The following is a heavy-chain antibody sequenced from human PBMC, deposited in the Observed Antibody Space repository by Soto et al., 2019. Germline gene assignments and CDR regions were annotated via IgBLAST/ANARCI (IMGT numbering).Heavy chain of an antibody. D-gene: IGHD4-4*01. J-gene: IGHJ6*02. CDR1: GGSISSYY. V-gene: IGHV4-59*01. CDR2: IYYSGST. Sequence: SETLSLTCTVSGGSISSYYWSWIRQPPGKGLEWIGYIYYSGSTNYNPSLKSRVTISVDTSKNQFSLKLSSVTAADTAVYYCARDSMTTVTYYYGMDVWGQGTTVTVSS. CDR3: ARDSMTTVTYYYGMDV.